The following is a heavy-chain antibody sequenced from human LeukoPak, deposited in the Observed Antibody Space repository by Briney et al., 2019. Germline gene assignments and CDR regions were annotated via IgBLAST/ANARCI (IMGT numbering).Heavy chain of an antibody. Sequence: GGSLRLSCTASGFTFSLYDMSWVRQAPGKGLECVSAIDRGVGSTYYADSVKGRFTISRGNSKNTLYLQMNNLRAEDTAVYYCAKDSIVVVTATHREYLQHWGQGTLVTVSS. V-gene: IGHV3-23*01. CDR1: GFTFSLYD. J-gene: IGHJ1*01. CDR3: AKDSIVVVTATHREYLQH. D-gene: IGHD2-21*02. CDR2: IDRGVGST.